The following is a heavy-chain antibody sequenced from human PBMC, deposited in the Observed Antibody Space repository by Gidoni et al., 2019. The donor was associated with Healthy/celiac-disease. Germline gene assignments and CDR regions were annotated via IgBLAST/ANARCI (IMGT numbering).Heavy chain of an antibody. D-gene: IGHD3-16*01. CDR2: IYSGGST. CDR3: AREGYDSVWGSYAFDI. Sequence: EVQLVESGGGLIQPGGSLRLSCAAAGFTVSSNYMSWVRQDTGKGLEWVSVIYSGGSTYYADSVKGRFTISRDNSKNTLYLQMNSLRAEDTAVYYCAREGYDSVWGSYAFDIWGQGTMVTVSS. CDR1: GFTVSSNY. J-gene: IGHJ3*02. V-gene: IGHV3-53*01.